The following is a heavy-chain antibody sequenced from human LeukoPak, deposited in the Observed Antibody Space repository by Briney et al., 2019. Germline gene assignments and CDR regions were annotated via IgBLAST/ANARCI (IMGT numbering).Heavy chain of an antibody. CDR2: ISWNSGSI. CDR3: AKNYYDSSGYYGPVDY. V-gene: IGHV3-9*01. CDR1: GFTFDDYA. J-gene: IGHJ4*02. D-gene: IGHD3-22*01. Sequence: GRSLRLSCAASGFTFDDYAMHWVRQAPGKGLEWVSGISWNSGSIGYADSVKGRFTISRDNAKNSLYLQMNSLRAEDTALYYCAKNYYDSSGYYGPVDYWGQGTLVTVS.